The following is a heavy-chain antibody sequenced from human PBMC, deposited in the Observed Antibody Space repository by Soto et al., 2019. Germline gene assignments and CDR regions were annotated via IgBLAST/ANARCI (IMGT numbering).Heavy chain of an antibody. D-gene: IGHD6-13*01. J-gene: IGHJ5*02. CDR3: ARAGYSSSWYPRFNWFDP. Sequence: ETLSLTCAVYGGSFSGYYWSWIRQPPGKGLEWIGEINHSGSTNYNPSLKSRVTISVDTSKNQFSLKLSSVTAADTAVYYCARAGYSSSWYPRFNWFDPWGQGTLVTVSS. V-gene: IGHV4-34*01. CDR2: INHSGST. CDR1: GGSFSGYY.